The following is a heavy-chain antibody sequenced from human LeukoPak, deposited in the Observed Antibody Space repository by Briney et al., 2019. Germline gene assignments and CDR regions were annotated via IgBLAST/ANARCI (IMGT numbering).Heavy chain of an antibody. CDR1: GGTFSSYA. Sequence: ASVKVSCKASGGTFSSYAISWVRQAPGQGLEWMGRIIPILGITNYAQKFQGRVTITADKSTSTAYMELSSLRSEDTAVYYCARDLVSEGATDYWGQGTLVTVSS. V-gene: IGHV1-69*04. J-gene: IGHJ4*02. CDR3: ARDLVSEGATDY. D-gene: IGHD5/OR15-5a*01. CDR2: IIPILGIT.